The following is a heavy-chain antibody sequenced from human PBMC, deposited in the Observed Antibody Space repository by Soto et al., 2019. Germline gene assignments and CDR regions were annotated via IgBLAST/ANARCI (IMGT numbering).Heavy chain of an antibody. J-gene: IGHJ3*01. D-gene: IGHD7-27*01. CDR2: IGGTDGDSDGVP. CDR1: GFILTNYA. V-gene: IGHV3-23*01. Sequence: VQLLESGGDLVQPGGSLRLSCVAPGFILTNYAMSWVRQAPGKGLEWVSTIGGTDGDSDGVPWYEDSVKGRFTISRDSSANTLFLHMDNLRAEDSALYYCVKRGRNWGAFDFWGQGTTVVVSS. CDR3: VKRGRNWGAFDF.